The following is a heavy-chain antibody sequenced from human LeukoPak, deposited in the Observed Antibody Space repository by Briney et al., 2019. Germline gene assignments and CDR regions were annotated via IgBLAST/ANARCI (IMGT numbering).Heavy chain of an antibody. CDR3: ARGRTTGTTDYGMDV. CDR1: GFTFSSYG. Sequence: PGGSLRLSCAASGFTFSSYGMHWVRQAPGKGLEWVAVISYDGSNKYYADSVKGRFTISRDNSKNTLYLQMNSLRAEDTAVYYCARGRTTGTTDYGMDVWGKGTTVTVSS. V-gene: IGHV3-30*19. CDR2: ISYDGSNK. J-gene: IGHJ6*04. D-gene: IGHD1-1*01.